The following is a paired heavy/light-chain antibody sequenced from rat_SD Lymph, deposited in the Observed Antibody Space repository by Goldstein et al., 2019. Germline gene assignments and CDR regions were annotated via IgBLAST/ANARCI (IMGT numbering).Light chain of an antibody. J-gene: IGKJ5*01. CDR1: QDIGNY. Sequence: DIQMTQSPSSMSASLGDTVTINCLASQDIGNYLSWYQQKPGKSPKLMIYGATNLEDGVPSRFSGSRSGSDYSLTINSLGYDDEGIYHCHQYYEYPLTFGSGTKLEIK. V-gene: IGKV14S8*01. CDR2: GAT. CDR3: HQYYEYPLT.
Heavy chain of an antibody. CDR2: MWSDGDT. V-gene: IGHV2-32*01. D-gene: IGHD1-7*01. CDR1: GFSLTSYH. CDR3: ARDPPSYYGYPYY. Sequence: QVQLKESGPGLVQPSQTLSLTCTVSGFSLTSYHVHWVRQPPGKGLEWMGVMWSDGDTSYNSALKSRLSISRDTSKSQVFLKMSSLQTEDTATYYCARDPPSYYGYPYYWGQGVMVTVSS. J-gene: IGHJ2*01.